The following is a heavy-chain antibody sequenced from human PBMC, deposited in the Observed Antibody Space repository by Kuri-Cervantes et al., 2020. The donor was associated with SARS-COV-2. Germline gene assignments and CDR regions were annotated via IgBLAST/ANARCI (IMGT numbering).Heavy chain of an antibody. D-gene: IGHD1-1*01. CDR2: VQTSGST. Sequence: SETLSLTCTVSGDSINSQYSWNWIRQAAGKGLEWIGRVQTSGSTDYNASLKSRVTMSVDTSEHQFSLRLTSVTAADTAIYYCARWKITGAAGFDFWGQGTLVTVSS. V-gene: IGHV4-4*07. CDR1: GDSINSQYS. J-gene: IGHJ4*02. CDR3: ARWKITGAAGFDF.